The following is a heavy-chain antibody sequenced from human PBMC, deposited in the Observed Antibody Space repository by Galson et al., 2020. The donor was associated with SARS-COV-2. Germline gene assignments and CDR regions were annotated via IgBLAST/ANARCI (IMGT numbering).Heavy chain of an antibody. D-gene: IGHD2-21*01. CDR3: AKDPAFDIRWFQYYYGMDV. Sequence: GESLKISCAAPGFTFSSYAMSWVRQAPGKGLEWDPAISGSGGSTYSADSAKGRFTISRDNSKNTLYLQRNSLRAEDTAVYYCAKDPAFDIRWFQYYYGMDVWGQGTTVTVSS. CDR1: GFTFSSYA. J-gene: IGHJ6*02. CDR2: ISGSGGST. V-gene: IGHV3-23*01.